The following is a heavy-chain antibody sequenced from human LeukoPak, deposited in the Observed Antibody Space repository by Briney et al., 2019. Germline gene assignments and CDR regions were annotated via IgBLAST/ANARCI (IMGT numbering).Heavy chain of an antibody. CDR3: TTRTTTTTY. CDR1: HFTFTNRW. D-gene: IGHD1-7*01. CDR2: IASNTDGGTT. J-gene: IGHJ4*02. V-gene: IGHV3-15*07. Sequence: PGGSLRLSCAASHFTFTNRWMNWVRQAPGKGLEWVGRIASNTDGGTTDYAAPVKGRFTISRDDSKNALYLQMNSLKTEDTALYYCTTRTTTTTYRGQGTLVTVSS.